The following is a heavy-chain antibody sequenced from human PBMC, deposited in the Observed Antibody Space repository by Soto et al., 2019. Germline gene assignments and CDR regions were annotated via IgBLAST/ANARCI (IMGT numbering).Heavy chain of an antibody. J-gene: IGHJ6*03. CDR1: GFTFSSYS. CDR2: ISSSSSYI. CDR3: ARVSELDSSGWYVGRYYYYMDV. D-gene: IGHD6-19*01. V-gene: IGHV3-21*01. Sequence: GGSLRLSCAASGFTFSSYSMNWVRQAPGKGLEWVSSISSSSSYIYYADSVKGRFTISRDNAKNSLYLQMNSLRAEDTAVYYCARVSELDSSGWYVGRYYYYMDVWGKGTTVTVSS.